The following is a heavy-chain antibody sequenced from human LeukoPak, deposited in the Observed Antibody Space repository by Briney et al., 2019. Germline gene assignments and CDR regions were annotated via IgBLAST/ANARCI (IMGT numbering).Heavy chain of an antibody. CDR3: AKAPYLSSGS. D-gene: IGHD3-22*01. Sequence: PSETLSLTCTVSGGSISSSSYYWGWIRQPPGKGLEWIGSIYYSGSTYYNPSLKSRVTISLDTSKNQFSLKLTSVTAADTAVYYCAKAPYLSSGSWGQGILVAVSS. V-gene: IGHV4-39*07. CDR2: IYYSGST. J-gene: IGHJ3*01. CDR1: GGSISSSSYY.